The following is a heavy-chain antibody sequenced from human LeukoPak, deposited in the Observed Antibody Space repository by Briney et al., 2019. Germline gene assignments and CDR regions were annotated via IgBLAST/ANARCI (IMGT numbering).Heavy chain of an antibody. CDR3: ARHDMIPVVMSGYFDY. Sequence: SETLSLTCSVSGGSISSGSYYWGWVRQPPGKGLEWIGSMYYSGRTYYNPSLKSRVTISVDTSKNQFSVKLSSVTAADTAVYYRARHDMIPVVMSGYFDYWGQGTLVTVSS. V-gene: IGHV4-39*01. D-gene: IGHD3-22*01. J-gene: IGHJ4*02. CDR2: MYYSGRT. CDR1: GGSISSGSYY.